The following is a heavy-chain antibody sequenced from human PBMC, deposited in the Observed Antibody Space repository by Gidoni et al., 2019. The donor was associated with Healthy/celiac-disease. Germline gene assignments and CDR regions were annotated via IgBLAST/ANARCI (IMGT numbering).Heavy chain of an antibody. CDR2: ISSSSSTI. CDR1: GFTFSSYS. Sequence: EVQLVESGGGLVQPGGSLRLSCAASGFTFSSYSMNWVRQAPGKGLEWVSYISSSSSTIYYADSVKGRFTISRDNAKNSLYLQMNSLRAEDTAVYYCAREGIAAAGTDPDNWFDPWGQGTLVTVSS. D-gene: IGHD6-13*01. J-gene: IGHJ5*02. V-gene: IGHV3-48*01. CDR3: AREGIAAAGTDPDNWFDP.